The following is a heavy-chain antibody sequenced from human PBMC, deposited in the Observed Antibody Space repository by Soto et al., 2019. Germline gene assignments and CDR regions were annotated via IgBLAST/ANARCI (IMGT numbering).Heavy chain of an antibody. V-gene: IGHV3-23*01. J-gene: IGHJ6*02. CDR1: VFTFGSYA. D-gene: IGHD3-3*01. CDR3: AKDLEDYDFWSGCGMDV. CDR2: ISGSGGST. Sequence: GGSLRLSCAASVFTFGSYAMIWVRQAPGKGLEWVSAISGSGGSTYYADSVKGRFTISRDNSKNTLYLQMNSLRAEDTAVYYCAKDLEDYDFWSGCGMDVWGQGTTVTVSS.